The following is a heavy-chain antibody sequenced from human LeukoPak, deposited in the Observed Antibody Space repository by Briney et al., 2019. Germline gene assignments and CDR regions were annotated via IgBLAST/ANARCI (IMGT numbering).Heavy chain of an antibody. Sequence: SETLSLTCTVSGGSISSSSYYWGWIRQPPGKGLEWIGSIYYSGSTYYNPSLKSRVTISVDTSKNQFSLKLSSVTAADTAVYYCARGEWELHYWGQGTLVTVSS. CDR3: ARGEWELHY. D-gene: IGHD1-26*01. CDR2: IYYSGST. V-gene: IGHV4-39*07. J-gene: IGHJ4*02. CDR1: GGSISSSSYY.